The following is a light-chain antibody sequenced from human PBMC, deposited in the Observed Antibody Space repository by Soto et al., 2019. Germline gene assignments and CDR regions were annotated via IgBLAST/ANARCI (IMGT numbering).Light chain of an antibody. CDR2: QTS. CDR1: QYINTR. J-gene: IGKJ5*01. CDR3: QQRSNWPIT. V-gene: IGKV3-11*01. Sequence: EIVLTQSPATLSSFPGDRVTLSCRASQYINTRLAWYQHRPGQAPRLLIYQTSLRAAGIPDRVSGSGSGTDFTLTISSLEPEDFAVYYGQQRSNWPITFGQGTRLEIK.